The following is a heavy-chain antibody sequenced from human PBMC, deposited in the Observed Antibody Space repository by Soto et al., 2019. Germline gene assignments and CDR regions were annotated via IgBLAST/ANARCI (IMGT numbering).Heavy chain of an antibody. V-gene: IGHV3-23*01. CDR2: IGASGAGT. CDR3: ALRKTGSYFDY. J-gene: IGHJ4*02. CDR1: GFTFSNYA. D-gene: IGHD1-26*01. Sequence: GGSLRLSCAGSGFTFSNYAMSWVRQAPGTGLEWVSGIGASGAGTYYADSVKGRFTISRDNSKNTLHLQMSSLRAEDTAVYYCALRKTGSYFDYWGQGXLVTVSS.